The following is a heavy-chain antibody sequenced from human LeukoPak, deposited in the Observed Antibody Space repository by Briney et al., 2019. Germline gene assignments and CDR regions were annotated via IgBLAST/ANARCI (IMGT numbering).Heavy chain of an antibody. V-gene: IGHV3-7*01. CDR3: ARGYSSNLPPYYFDY. J-gene: IGHJ4*02. CDR1: GFTFSSYW. D-gene: IGHD6-13*01. Sequence: GGSLRLSCAASGFTFSSYWMSWVRQAPGKGLEWVANIKQGGSEKYYVDSVKGRFTISRDNAKNSLYLQMNSLRAEDTAVYYCARGYSSNLPPYYFDYWGQGTLVTVSS. CDR2: IKQGGSEK.